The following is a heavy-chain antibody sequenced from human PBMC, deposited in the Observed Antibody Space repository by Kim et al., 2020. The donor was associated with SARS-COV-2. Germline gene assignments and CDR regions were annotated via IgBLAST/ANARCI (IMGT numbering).Heavy chain of an antibody. CDR1: GFTFSSYA. CDR2: ITGSGSNK. CDR3: GVGRRPVSRNWYYG. J-gene: IGHJ6*01. Sequence: GGSLRLSCAASGFTFSSYAMNWVRQAPGKGLEWVSVITGSGSNKYYADSVKGRFTISRDNSKKTLYLQMNSLRAEDTAAYYGGVGRRPVSRNWYYG. D-gene: IGHD2-8*02. V-gene: IGHV3-23*01.